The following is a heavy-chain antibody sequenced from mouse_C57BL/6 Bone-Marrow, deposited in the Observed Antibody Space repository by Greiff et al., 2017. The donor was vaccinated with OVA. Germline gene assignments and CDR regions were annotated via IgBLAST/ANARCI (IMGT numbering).Heavy chain of an antibody. D-gene: IGHD1-1*01. CDR3: ARPTVVEAY. Sequence: VQLMESGAELAKPGASVKLSCKASGYTFTSYWMHWVKQRPGQGLEWIGYINPSSGYTKYNQKFKDKATLNADKSSSTAYMQLSSLTYEDSAVYYCARPTVVEAYWGQGTMVTVSA. CDR1: GYTFTSYW. J-gene: IGHJ3*01. CDR2: INPSSGYT. V-gene: IGHV1-7*01.